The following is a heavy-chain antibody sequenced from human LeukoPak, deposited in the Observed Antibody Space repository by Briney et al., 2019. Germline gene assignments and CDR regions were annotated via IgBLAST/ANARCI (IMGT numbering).Heavy chain of an antibody. CDR1: GGSISSYY. V-gene: IGHV4-59*01. J-gene: IGHJ6*02. Sequence: PSETLSLTCTVSGGSISSYYWSWIRQPPGKGLEWIGYIYYSGSTNYNPSLKSRVTISVDTSKNQFSLKLSSVTAADTAVYYCARDFPGTTAGYYYYGMDVWAKGPRSPSP. CDR3: ARDFPGTTAGYYYYGMDV. CDR2: IYYSGST. D-gene: IGHD1-1*01.